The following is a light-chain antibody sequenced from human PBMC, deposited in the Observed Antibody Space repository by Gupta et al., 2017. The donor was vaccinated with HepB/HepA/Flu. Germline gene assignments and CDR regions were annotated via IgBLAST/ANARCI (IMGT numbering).Light chain of an antibody. CDR2: AAS. V-gene: IGKV1-39*01. Sequence: GKAPKLLIYAASNLQNGVPSRFSGSGSGTDFTLTIISLQPEDIATYFCQQSYSTSYTFGQGTKLEI. CDR3: QQSYSTSYT. J-gene: IGKJ2*01.